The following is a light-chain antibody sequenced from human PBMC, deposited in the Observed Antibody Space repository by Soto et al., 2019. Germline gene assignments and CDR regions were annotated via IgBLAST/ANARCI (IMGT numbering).Light chain of an antibody. CDR1: SSDVGSYNL. CDR2: EGS. CDR3: CSYAGSSTGV. Sequence: ALTQPASVSGSPGQSITISCTGTSSDVGSYNLVSWYQQHPGKAPKLMIYEGSKRPSGVSNRFSGSKSGNTASLTISGLQAEDEADYYCCSYAGSSTGVFGGGTKLTVL. V-gene: IGLV2-23*01. J-gene: IGLJ2*01.